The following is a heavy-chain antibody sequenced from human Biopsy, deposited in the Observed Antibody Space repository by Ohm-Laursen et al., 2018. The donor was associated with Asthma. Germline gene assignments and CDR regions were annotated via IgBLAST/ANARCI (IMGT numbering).Heavy chain of an antibody. V-gene: IGHV1-69*13. Sequence: GASVKVSCKAFGGTFSRYAISWVRQAPGQGLEWMGGIIPVFGTSNYAQKFQGRVTFTADGSTSSAYMELSSLTSEDSAVYYCAREVSTVDYGYYFFAMDVWGQGTTVTVSS. CDR2: IIPVFGTS. D-gene: IGHD4-17*01. CDR3: AREVSTVDYGYYFFAMDV. CDR1: GGTFSRYA. J-gene: IGHJ6*02.